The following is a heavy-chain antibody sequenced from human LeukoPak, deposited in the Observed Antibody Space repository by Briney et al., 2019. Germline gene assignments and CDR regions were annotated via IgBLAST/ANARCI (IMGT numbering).Heavy chain of an antibody. V-gene: IGHV3-30*04. Sequence: PGGSLRLSCAASGFTFSSYAMHWVRQAPGKGLEWVAVISYDGSNKYYADSVKGRFTISRDNSKNTLYLQMNSLRAEDTAVYYCAREGGAPAAIPNYYYYYGMDVWGQGTTVTVSS. CDR1: GFTFSSYA. J-gene: IGHJ6*02. D-gene: IGHD2-2*02. CDR3: AREGGAPAAIPNYYYYYGMDV. CDR2: ISYDGSNK.